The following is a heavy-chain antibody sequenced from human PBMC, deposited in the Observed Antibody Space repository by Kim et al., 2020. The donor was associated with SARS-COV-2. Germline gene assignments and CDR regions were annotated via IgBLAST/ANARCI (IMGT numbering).Heavy chain of an antibody. CDR3: ARDWTDWNDWGYYDYGMDV. V-gene: IGHV3-21*01. CDR1: GFTFSSYS. Sequence: GGSLRLSCAASGFTFSSYSMNGVRQAPGKGLEWVSSISNSSSYIYSAYSAKGRFTISRYNAKSSLYLQLNSLRPEDTAGYDCARDWTDWNDWGYYDYGMDVWDQGTTVMVS. CDR2: ISNSSSYI. D-gene: IGHD1-1*01. J-gene: IGHJ6*02.